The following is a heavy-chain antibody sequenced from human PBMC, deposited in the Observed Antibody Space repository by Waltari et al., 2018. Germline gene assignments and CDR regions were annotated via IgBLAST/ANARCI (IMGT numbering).Heavy chain of an antibody. Sequence: QVQLVQSGAEVKKSGASVKVSCKASGYSFTDNYIHWVRQAPGQGLEWMGWINPKSGGTKYAQKFQGRVTMTRDTSISTAYMEVSRLRSDETAVYYCARDRGVGATSDAFDVWGQGTMVAVSS. D-gene: IGHD1-26*01. J-gene: IGHJ3*01. CDR2: INPKSGGT. V-gene: IGHV1-2*02. CDR3: ARDRGVGATSDAFDV. CDR1: GYSFTDNY.